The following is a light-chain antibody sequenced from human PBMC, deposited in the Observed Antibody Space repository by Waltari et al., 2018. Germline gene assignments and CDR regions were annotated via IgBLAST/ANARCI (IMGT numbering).Light chain of an antibody. CDR3: QQAYSFPLT. CDR2: AAS. V-gene: IGKV1-12*01. J-gene: IGKJ4*01. CDR1: QGISSC. Sequence: DIQMTQSPSSLSASVVDRFTITCRASQGISSCLAWYQQKPGKAPELLIYAASSFQSGVPSRFSGSGSGTDFTLTISSLQPEDFATYYCQQAYSFPLTFGGGTKVEIK.